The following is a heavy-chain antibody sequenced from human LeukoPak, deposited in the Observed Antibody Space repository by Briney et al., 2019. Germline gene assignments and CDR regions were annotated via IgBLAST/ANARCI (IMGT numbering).Heavy chain of an antibody. V-gene: IGHV4-34*01. CDR2: INHSGNT. CDR1: GGSFSGYY. J-gene: IGHJ4*02. CDR3: ARRRGYSYGFGY. Sequence: SETLSLTCAVYGGSFSGYYWSWIRQPPGKGLEWIGEINHSGNTNYNPSLKSRVTISVDTSKNQFSLKLSSVTAADTAVYYCARRRGYSYGFGYWGQGTLVTVSS. D-gene: IGHD5-18*01.